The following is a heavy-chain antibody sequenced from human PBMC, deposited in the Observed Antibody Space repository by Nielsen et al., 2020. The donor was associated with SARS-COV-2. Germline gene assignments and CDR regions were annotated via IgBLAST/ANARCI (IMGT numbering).Heavy chain of an antibody. D-gene: IGHD6-6*01. CDR3: ARGALYSSSPKFAWFDP. V-gene: IGHV1-24*01. J-gene: IGHJ5*02. CDR1: GYTLTELS. CDR2: FDPEDGET. Sequence: ASVKVSCKVSGYTLTELSMHWVRQAPGKGLEWMGGFDPEDGETIYAQKFQGRVTMTEDTSTDTAYMELSSLRSEDTAVYYCARGALYSSSPKFAWFDPWGQGTLVTVSS.